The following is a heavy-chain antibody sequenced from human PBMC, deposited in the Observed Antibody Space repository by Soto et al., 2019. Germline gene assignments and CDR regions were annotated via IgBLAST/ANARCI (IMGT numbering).Heavy chain of an antibody. D-gene: IGHD6-13*01. CDR3: AVGAAAVVWFDP. J-gene: IGHJ5*02. CDR1: GGSISSGGYY. V-gene: IGHV4-31*03. Sequence: QVQLQESGPGLVKPSQTLSLTCTVSGGSISSGGYYWSWIRQHPGKGLVWIGNIHYSSSTYYNPSFKGRFTIPVDTSKNQFSPKLSSVTAADTAVYYCAVGAAAVVWFDPWGQGTLVTVSS. CDR2: IHYSSST.